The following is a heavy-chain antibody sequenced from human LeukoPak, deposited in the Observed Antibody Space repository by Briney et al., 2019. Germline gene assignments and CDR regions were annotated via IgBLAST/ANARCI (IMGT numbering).Heavy chain of an antibody. Sequence: KPGGSLRLSCAASGFTFSSYAMHWVRQPPGKGLEWIGEINHSGSTNYNPSLKSRVTISVDTSKNQFSLKLSSVTAADTAVYYCASTFVGPFGLRRITMVRGIPRAFGYWGQGTLVTVSS. D-gene: IGHD3-10*01. V-gene: IGHV4-34*01. CDR3: ASTFVGPFGLRRITMVRGIPRAFGY. J-gene: IGHJ4*02. CDR1: GFTFSSYA. CDR2: INHSGST.